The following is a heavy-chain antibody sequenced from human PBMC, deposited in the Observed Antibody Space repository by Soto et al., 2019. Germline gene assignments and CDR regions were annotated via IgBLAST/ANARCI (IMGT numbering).Heavy chain of an antibody. Sequence: EVQLVESGGGLVQPGRSLRLSCAASGFTFDDYAMHWVRQAPGKGLEWVSGISWNSGSIGYADSVKGRFTISRDNAKNSLYLQMNSLRAEDTALYYCAGSGYDSGYWGQGTLVTVSS. D-gene: IGHD5-12*01. V-gene: IGHV3-9*01. CDR3: AGSGYDSGY. CDR1: GFTFDDYA. J-gene: IGHJ4*02. CDR2: ISWNSGSI.